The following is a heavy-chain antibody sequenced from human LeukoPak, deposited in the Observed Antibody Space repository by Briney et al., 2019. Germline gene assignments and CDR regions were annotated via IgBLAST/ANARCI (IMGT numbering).Heavy chain of an antibody. D-gene: IGHD3-22*01. V-gene: IGHV1-69*13. CDR1: GGTFSSYA. Sequence: SVKVSCKASGGTFSSYAISWVRQAPGQGLEWMGGIIPISGTANYAQKFQGRVTITADESTSTAYMELSSLRSEDTAVYYCARGDFYDSSVYYYDWGQGTLVTVSS. J-gene: IGHJ4*02. CDR3: ARGDFYDSSVYYYD. CDR2: IIPISGTA.